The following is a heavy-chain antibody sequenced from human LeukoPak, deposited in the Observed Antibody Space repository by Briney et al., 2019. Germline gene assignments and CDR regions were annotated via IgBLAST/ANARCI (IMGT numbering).Heavy chain of an antibody. J-gene: IGHJ5*02. CDR3: AKAAQYCTSSSCRNWFDP. V-gene: IGHV3-9*01. D-gene: IGHD2/OR15-2a*01. CDR2: ISWNSGNM. Sequence: PGRSLRLSCAASGFTFADYAMHWVRHAPGKGLEWVSGISWNSGNMGYADSVKGRFTISRDNAKNSLYLQMNSLRAEDTASYYCAKAAQYCTSSSCRNWFDPWGQGTLVTVSS. CDR1: GFTFADYA.